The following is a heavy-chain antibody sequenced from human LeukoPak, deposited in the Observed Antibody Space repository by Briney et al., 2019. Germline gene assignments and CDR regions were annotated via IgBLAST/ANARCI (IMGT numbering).Heavy chain of an antibody. CDR2: IYYSEST. V-gene: IGHV4-59*01. CDR1: GGSISGYY. D-gene: IGHD6-19*01. Sequence: SETLSLTCTVSGGSISGYYWSWIRQPPGKGLEWIGYIYYSESTNYNPSLKSRVTISVDTSKNQFSLKLSSVTAADTAVYYCARAAREDSSGWYRKAFDIWGQGTMVTVSS. J-gene: IGHJ3*02. CDR3: ARAAREDSSGWYRKAFDI.